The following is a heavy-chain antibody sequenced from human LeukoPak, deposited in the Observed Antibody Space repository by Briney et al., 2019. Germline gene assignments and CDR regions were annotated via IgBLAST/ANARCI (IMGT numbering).Heavy chain of an antibody. CDR2: IIPILGIA. CDR1: GYTFTSYG. D-gene: IGHD3-22*01. J-gene: IGHJ3*02. CDR3: ARNEYYDSSGYYYGAFDI. Sequence: SVKVSCKASGYTFTSYGISWVRQAPGQGLEWMGRIIPILGIANYAQKFQGRVTITADKSTSTAYMELSSLRSEDTAVYYCARNEYYDSSGYYYGAFDIWGQGTMVTVSS. V-gene: IGHV1-69*04.